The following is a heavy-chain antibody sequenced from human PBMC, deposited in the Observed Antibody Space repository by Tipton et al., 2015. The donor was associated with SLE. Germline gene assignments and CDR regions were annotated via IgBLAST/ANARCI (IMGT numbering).Heavy chain of an antibody. J-gene: IGHJ6*02. D-gene: IGHD1-1*01. CDR1: GFTLTDYD. Sequence: QSGAEVKKPGASVKVSCKASGFTLTDYDINWVRQTTPGQGLEWMGWMNPSGNTNYEEKFQGRVTMTRDTSINTAYMELSSLRSEDTAVYFCARETTQTRDGLDVWGQGTTVIVSS. CDR2: MNPSGNT. CDR3: ARETTQTRDGLDV. V-gene: IGHV1-8*01.